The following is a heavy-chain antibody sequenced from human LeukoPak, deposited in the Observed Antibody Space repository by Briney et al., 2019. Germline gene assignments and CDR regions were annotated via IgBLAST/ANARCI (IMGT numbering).Heavy chain of an antibody. CDR1: GGSISSSSYY. CDR2: MYYSGSGST. V-gene: IGHV4-39*01. Sequence: SETLSLTCTVSGGSISSSSYYWGWIRQPPGKGLEWIGNMYYSGSGSTYYNPSLKSRVTISVDTSKNQFSLKLSSVTAADTAVYYCARQGGYEAFDYWGQGTLVTVSS. D-gene: IGHD5-12*01. CDR3: ARQGGYEAFDY. J-gene: IGHJ4*02.